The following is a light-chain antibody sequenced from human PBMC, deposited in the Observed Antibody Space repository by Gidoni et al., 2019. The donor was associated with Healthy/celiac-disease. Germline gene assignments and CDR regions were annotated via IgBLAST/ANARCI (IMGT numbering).Light chain of an antibody. CDR2: AAS. V-gene: IGKV1-9*01. Sequence: IQLTQSPSFLSASVGDRVTITCRASQGISSYLAWYQQKPGKAPKLLIYAASTLQSGVPPRFSGSGSGTEFTLTISSLQPEDFATYYCQQLNSYLSTFGGXTKVEIK. CDR3: QQLNSYLST. J-gene: IGKJ4*01. CDR1: QGISSY.